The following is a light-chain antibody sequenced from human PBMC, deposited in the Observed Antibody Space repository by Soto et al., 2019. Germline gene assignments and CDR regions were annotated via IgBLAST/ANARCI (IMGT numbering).Light chain of an antibody. CDR1: SSDVGGYNY. Sequence: QSALTQPASVSGSPGQSITISCTGTSSDVGGYNYVSWYQQHPGKAPNLMIYEVSNRPSGVSNRFSGSKSGNTASLTISGLQAEDEADYYCSSYTSSSTPHYVFGTGTKVTVL. J-gene: IGLJ1*01. V-gene: IGLV2-14*01. CDR3: SSYTSSSTPHYV. CDR2: EVS.